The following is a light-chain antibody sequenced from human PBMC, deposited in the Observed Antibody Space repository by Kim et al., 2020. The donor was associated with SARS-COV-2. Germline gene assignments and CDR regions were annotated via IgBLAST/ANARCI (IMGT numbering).Light chain of an antibody. CDR1: QSVSSN. CDR2: GAS. V-gene: IGKV3-15*01. J-gene: IGKJ1*01. CDR3: QQYNNWPHT. Sequence: VLPGDRATLSCRASQSVSSNLAWYQQKPGQAPRLLIYGASTRATGIPARFSGSGSGTEFTLTISSLQSEDFAVYYCQQYNNWPHTFGQGTKVDIK.